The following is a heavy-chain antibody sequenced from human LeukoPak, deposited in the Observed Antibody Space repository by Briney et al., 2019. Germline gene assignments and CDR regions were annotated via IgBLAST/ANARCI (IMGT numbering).Heavy chain of an antibody. V-gene: IGHV3-21*01. CDR2: ISSSSSYI. J-gene: IGHJ4*02. CDR3: VGYLGRWLQLLDY. Sequence: GGSLRLSCAASGFTFSSYSMNWVRQAPGKGLEWVSSISSSSSYIYYADSVKGRFTISRDNAKNSLYLQMNSLRAEDTAVYYCVGYLGRWLQLLDYWGQGTLVTVSS. CDR1: GFTFSSYS. D-gene: IGHD5-24*01.